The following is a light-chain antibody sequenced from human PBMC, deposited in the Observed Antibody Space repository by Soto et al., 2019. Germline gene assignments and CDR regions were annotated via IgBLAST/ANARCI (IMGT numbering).Light chain of an antibody. CDR3: QQYGSTPLT. Sequence: EIVLTQSPGSLSLSPGERAALSCRGSQSVSSSYLAWYQQKPGQAPRLLIYDASSRATGIPDRFSGSGSGADFTLSITRLEPEDFALYYCQQYGSTPLTFGGGTKVDIK. V-gene: IGKV3-20*01. J-gene: IGKJ4*01. CDR2: DAS. CDR1: QSVSSSY.